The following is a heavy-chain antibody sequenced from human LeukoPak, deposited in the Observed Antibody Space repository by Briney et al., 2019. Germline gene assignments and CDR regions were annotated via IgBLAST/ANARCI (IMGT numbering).Heavy chain of an antibody. CDR2: MYYSGST. CDR3: ARHGTSGTNLNWFDP. Sequence: SETLSLTCTVSGGSISSYYCSWIRQPPGKGLEWIGYMYYSGSTNYNPSLKSRVTISVDMSKNQFSLKLSSVTAADTAVYYCARHGTSGTNLNWFDPWGQGTLVTVSS. D-gene: IGHD1-1*01. J-gene: IGHJ5*02. V-gene: IGHV4-59*08. CDR1: GGSISSYY.